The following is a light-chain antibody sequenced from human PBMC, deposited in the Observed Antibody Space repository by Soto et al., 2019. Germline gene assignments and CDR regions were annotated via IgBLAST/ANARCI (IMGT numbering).Light chain of an antibody. CDR1: SSDVGGYNY. CDR3: CSSTSSSTYV. J-gene: IGLJ1*01. CDR2: DVS. V-gene: IGLV2-14*01. Sequence: QSALTQPASVSGSPGQSITISCTGTSSDVGGYNYVSWYQQHPGKAPKLMIYDVSNRPSGVSNRFSGSKSGNTAFLTISGLQAEDEADYYCCSSTSSSTYVFGAWTKVTVL.